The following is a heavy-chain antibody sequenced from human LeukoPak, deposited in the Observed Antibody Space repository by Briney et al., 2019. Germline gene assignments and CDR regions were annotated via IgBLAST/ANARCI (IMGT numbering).Heavy chain of an antibody. J-gene: IGHJ4*02. Sequence: PSETLSLTCAVYGGSFSGYYWSWIRQPSGKGLEWIGEINHSGSTNYNPSLKSRVTISVDTSKNQFSLKLSSVTAADTAVYYCARAGIAAAGDYWGQGTLVTVSS. V-gene: IGHV4-34*01. CDR1: GGSFSGYY. D-gene: IGHD6-13*01. CDR3: ARAGIAAAGDY. CDR2: INHSGST.